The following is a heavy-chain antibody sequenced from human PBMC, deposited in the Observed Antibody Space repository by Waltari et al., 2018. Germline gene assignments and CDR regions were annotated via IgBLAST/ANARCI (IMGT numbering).Heavy chain of an antibody. J-gene: IGHJ4*02. D-gene: IGHD2-15*01. CDR2: INHSGST. V-gene: IGHV4-34*01. CDR1: GGSFSGYY. Sequence: QVQLPQWGAGLLKPSETLSLTCAVYGGSFSGYYWRWIRQPPGKGLEWIGEINHSGSTNYNPSLKSRVTISVDTSKNQFSLKLSSVTAADTAVYYCARVEAVVAAPFDYWGQGTLVTVSS. CDR3: ARVEAVVAAPFDY.